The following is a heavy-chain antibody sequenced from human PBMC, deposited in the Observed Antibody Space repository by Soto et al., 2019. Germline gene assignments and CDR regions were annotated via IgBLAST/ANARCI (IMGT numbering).Heavy chain of an antibody. Sequence: SETLSLTCAVSGGSISSSNWWSWVRQPPGKGLEWIGEIYHSGSTNYNPSLKSRVTISVDKSKNQFSLKLSSVTAADTAVYYCARRIGWYDGLRYYYYYGMDVWGQGTTVTVSS. J-gene: IGHJ6*02. D-gene: IGHD6-19*01. CDR1: GGSISSSNW. V-gene: IGHV4-4*02. CDR2: IYHSGST. CDR3: ARRIGWYDGLRYYYYYGMDV.